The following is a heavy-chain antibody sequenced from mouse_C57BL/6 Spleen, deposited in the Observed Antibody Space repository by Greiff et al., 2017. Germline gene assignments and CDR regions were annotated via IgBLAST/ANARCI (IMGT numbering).Heavy chain of an antibody. D-gene: IGHD1-2*01. CDR2: INPSSGYT. Sequence: VQLQQSGAELARPGASVKMSCKASGYTFPSYTMHWVKQRPGQGLEWIGYINPSSGYTKYNQKFKDKATLTADKSSSTAYMQLSSLTSEDSAVYYCARHGYGDYWGQGTTLTVSS. V-gene: IGHV1-4*01. CDR3: ARHGYGDY. J-gene: IGHJ2*01. CDR1: GYTFPSYT.